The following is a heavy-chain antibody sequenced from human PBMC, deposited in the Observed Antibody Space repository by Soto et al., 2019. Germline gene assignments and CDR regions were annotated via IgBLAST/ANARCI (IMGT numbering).Heavy chain of an antibody. CDR2: INHSGST. J-gene: IGHJ6*03. D-gene: IGHD3-3*01. CDR1: GGFFSGYY. V-gene: IGHV4-34*01. Sequence: SETLSPTCAGYGGFFSGYYWSWIRQPPGKGLEWVGGINHSGSTNYNPSLKSRVTISVDTAKNQFSLKLSSVTAADTAVYYCARVLDYGYSGFYDFMDVSGKGTTVTGSS. CDR3: ARVLDYGYSGFYDFMDV.